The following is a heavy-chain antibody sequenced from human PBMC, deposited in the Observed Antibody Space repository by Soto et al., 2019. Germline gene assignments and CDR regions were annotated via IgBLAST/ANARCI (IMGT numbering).Heavy chain of an antibody. J-gene: IGHJ6*02. CDR1: GGSISSYY. V-gene: IGHV4-59*12. CDR3: ARVLVAATPDLYYYYYYGMDV. D-gene: IGHD2-15*01. CDR2: IYYSGST. Sequence: SETLSLTCTVSGGSISSYYWSWIRQPPGKGLEWIGYIYYSGSTNYNPSLKSRVTISVDTSKNQFSLKLSSVTAADTAVYYCARVLVAATPDLYYYYYYGMDVWGQGTTVTVSS.